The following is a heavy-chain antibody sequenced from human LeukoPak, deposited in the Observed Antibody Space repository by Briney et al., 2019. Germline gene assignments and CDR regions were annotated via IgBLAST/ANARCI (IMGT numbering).Heavy chain of an antibody. CDR2: ISYDGSNK. CDR1: GFTFSSYA. CDR3: ARDKSAFDI. J-gene: IGHJ3*02. Sequence: GGSLRLSCAASGFTFSSYAMHWVRQAPGKGLEWVAVISYDGSNKYYADSVKGRFTISRDNSKNTLYLQMNSLRVEDTAVYYCARDKSAFDIWGQGTMVTVSS. V-gene: IGHV3-30-3*01.